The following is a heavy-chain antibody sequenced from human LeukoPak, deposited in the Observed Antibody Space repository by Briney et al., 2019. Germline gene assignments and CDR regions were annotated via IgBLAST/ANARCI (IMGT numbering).Heavy chain of an antibody. D-gene: IGHD1-26*01. CDR2: ITTSSTYT. J-gene: IGHJ6*03. CDR3: ARDPYSGTYGNTYYYYMDV. CDR1: GFTFSSYN. V-gene: IGHV3-21*01. Sequence: GGSLRLSCAASGFTFSSYNMDWVRQTPGKGLEWISSITTSSTYTFYADSVKGRFTISRDNARNPLYLQMNSLRVEDTAVYYCARDPYSGTYGNTYYYYMDVWGKGTTVTISS.